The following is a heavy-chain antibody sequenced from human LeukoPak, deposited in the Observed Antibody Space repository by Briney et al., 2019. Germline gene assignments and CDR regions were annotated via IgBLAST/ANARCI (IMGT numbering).Heavy chain of an antibody. CDR3: ARVYYDSSGYHDAFDI. CDR2: INHSGST. V-gene: IGHV4-34*01. CDR1: GGSFSGYY. Sequence: SETLSLTCAVYGGSFSGYYWSWIRQPPGKGLEWIGEINHSGSTNYNPSPKSRVTISVDKSKNQFSLKLSSVTAADTAVYYCARVYYDSSGYHDAFDIWGQGTMVTVSS. D-gene: IGHD3-22*01. J-gene: IGHJ3*02.